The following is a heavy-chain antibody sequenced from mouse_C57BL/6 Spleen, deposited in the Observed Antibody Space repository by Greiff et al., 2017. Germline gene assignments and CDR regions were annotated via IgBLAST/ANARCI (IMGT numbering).Heavy chain of an antibody. J-gene: IGHJ1*03. D-gene: IGHD4-1*01. V-gene: IGHV1-52*01. CDR1: GYTFTSYW. Sequence: QVQLQQPGAELVRPGSSVKLSCKASGYTFTSYWMHWVKQRPIQGLEWIGNIDPSDSDTHYNQKFKDKATLTVDKSSSTAYMQLSSLTSEDSEVYYCARSGGNWDWYFDVWGTGTTVTVSS. CDR2: IDPSDSDT. CDR3: ARSGGNWDWYFDV.